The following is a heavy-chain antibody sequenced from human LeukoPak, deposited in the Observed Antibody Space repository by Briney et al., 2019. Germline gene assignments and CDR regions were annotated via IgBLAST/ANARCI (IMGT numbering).Heavy chain of an antibody. CDR2: IKQDGSEK. V-gene: IGHV3-7*01. J-gene: IGHJ6*03. CDR1: GFTLSSHW. CDR3: ARLSADYYYYYYMDV. Sequence: GGSLRLSCAASGFTLSSHWMNWVRQGPGKGLEWVANIKQDGSEKYYVDSVKGRFTISRDNAKNTVYLQMNSLRAEDTAVYYCARLSADYYYYYYMDVWGKGTTVTVSS.